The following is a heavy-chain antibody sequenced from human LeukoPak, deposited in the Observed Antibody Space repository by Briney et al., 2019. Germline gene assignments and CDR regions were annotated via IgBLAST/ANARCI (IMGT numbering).Heavy chain of an antibody. D-gene: IGHD5-18*01. CDR1: GYTFTSYA. Sequence: GASVKVSCKASGYTFTSYAMHWVRQAPGQRLEWMGWINAGNGNTKYSQKFQGSVTITRDTSASTAYMELSSLRSEDTAVYYCARESEGGYSYGGGGYWGQGTLVTVSS. J-gene: IGHJ4*02. CDR2: INAGNGNT. V-gene: IGHV1-3*01. CDR3: ARESEGGYSYGGGGY.